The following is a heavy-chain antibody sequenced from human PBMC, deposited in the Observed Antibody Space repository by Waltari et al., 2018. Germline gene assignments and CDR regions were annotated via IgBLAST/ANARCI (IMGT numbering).Heavy chain of an antibody. CDR1: GYTFTGYY. Sequence: QVQLVQSGAEVKKPGASVKVSCKASGYTFTGYYMHWVRQAPGQGLEWMGWINPNSGGTNYAQKVQGRVTMTRDTSISTAYMERSRLRSDDTAVYYCARDKRRFDYWGQGTLVTVSS. J-gene: IGHJ4*02. CDR3: ARDKRRFDY. CDR2: INPNSGGT. V-gene: IGHV1-2*02.